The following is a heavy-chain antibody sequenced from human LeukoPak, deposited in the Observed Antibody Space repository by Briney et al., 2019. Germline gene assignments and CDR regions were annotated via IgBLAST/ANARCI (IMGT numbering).Heavy chain of an antibody. CDR1: GYTFTSYV. CDR2: MNPNSGNT. J-gene: IGHJ6*02. Sequence: ASVKVSCKASGYTFTSYVINWLRQPTGQGLEWMGWMNPNSGNTGYAQKFQGRVTMTRNTSISTAYMELSSLRSEDTAVYYCARGHVIQLWDPYYYYGMDVWGQGTTVTVSS. CDR3: ARGHVIQLWDPYYYYGMDV. V-gene: IGHV1-8*01. D-gene: IGHD5-18*01.